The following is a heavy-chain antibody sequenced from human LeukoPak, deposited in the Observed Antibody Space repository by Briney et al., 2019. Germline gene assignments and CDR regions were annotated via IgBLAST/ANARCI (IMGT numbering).Heavy chain of an antibody. CDR1: GFTFSRYV. CDR3: ARSGTVTPRGAFDI. CDR2: ISGDGGGT. V-gene: IGHV3-23*01. Sequence: GGSLRLSCAASGFTFSRYVMSWVRQAPGKGLEWVSTISGDGGGTYYADSVKGRFSISRDNSRNTLYLQMNSLRADDTAVYYCARSGTVTPRGAFDIWGQGTMVTVSS. J-gene: IGHJ3*02. D-gene: IGHD4-17*01.